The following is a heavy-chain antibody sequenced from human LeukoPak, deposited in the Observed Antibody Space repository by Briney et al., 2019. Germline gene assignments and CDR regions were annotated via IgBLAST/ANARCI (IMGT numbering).Heavy chain of an antibody. J-gene: IGHJ4*02. V-gene: IGHV3-7*01. CDR1: GFTLNKYS. D-gene: IGHD1-26*01. CDR3: ARDAGWGYYDL. CDR2: IDKHGFGK. Sequence: GGSLRLSCAVSGFTLNKYSMTWVRQAPGKGLEWVASIDKHGFGKYYVDSVRGRFAISRDYASNSVFLQMDSLRAEDTSVYYCARDAGWGYYDLWGQGTPVTVSS.